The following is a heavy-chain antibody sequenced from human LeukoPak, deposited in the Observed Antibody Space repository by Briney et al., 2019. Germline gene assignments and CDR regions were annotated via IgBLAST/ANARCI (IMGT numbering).Heavy chain of an antibody. J-gene: IGHJ4*02. D-gene: IGHD6-19*01. CDR2: TYYRSKWYN. V-gene: IGHV6-1*01. CDR3: ARDPRVSAGWQFDY. CDR1: GDSVSSKSAT. Sequence: SQTLSLTCAISGDSVSSKSATWNWIRQSPSRGLEWLGKTYYRSKWYNDSAVSVKSRITISPDTSKNQFSLQLNSVTPEDTAMYYCARDPRVSAGWQFDYWGQGTLVTVSS.